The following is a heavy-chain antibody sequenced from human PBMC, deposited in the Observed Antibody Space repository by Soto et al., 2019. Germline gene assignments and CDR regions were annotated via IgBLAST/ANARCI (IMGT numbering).Heavy chain of an antibody. D-gene: IGHD3-10*01. Sequence: PSETLSLTCAVSGASISSSNWWNWVRQPPGKGLEWIGESYHSGSTSYNPSLKSRGTLSVERSKNQFSLKLSSVTAADTAVYFCATRRDGSGSLDQWGQGTLVTAPQ. CDR2: SYHSGST. CDR1: GASISSSNW. V-gene: IGHV4-4*02. CDR3: ATRRDGSGSLDQ. J-gene: IGHJ4*02.